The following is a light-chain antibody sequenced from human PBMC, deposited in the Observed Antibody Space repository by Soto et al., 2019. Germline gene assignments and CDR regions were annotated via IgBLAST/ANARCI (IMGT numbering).Light chain of an antibody. Sequence: QSVLIQPPSASGTPGQRVTISCSGSSSNIGSNNVYWFQQFPGTAPKLLIYKSNRRSSGVADRFSGSKSGTSASLAIGGLRSGDEADYHCAAWDGGLNILVFGGGTKLTVL. V-gene: IGLV1-47*01. CDR3: AAWDGGLNILV. CDR2: KSN. CDR1: SSNIGSNN. J-gene: IGLJ2*01.